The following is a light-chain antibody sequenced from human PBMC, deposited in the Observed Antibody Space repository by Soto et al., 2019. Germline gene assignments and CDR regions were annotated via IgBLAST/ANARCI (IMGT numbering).Light chain of an antibody. Sequence: EIVFTQSPRTLSLSPGERATLSCRASQSVSSSYLAWYQQKPGQAPRLLIYGASSRATGIPDRFSGSGSGTEFTLTISSLQSEDFAVYYCQQYNNWPPTWTFGQGTKVDIK. CDR1: QSVSSSY. CDR3: QQYNNWPPTWT. V-gene: IGKV3-20*01. J-gene: IGKJ1*01. CDR2: GAS.